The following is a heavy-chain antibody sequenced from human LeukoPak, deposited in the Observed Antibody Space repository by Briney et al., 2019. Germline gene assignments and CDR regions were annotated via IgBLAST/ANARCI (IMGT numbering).Heavy chain of an antibody. Sequence: GASVKVSCEASGYMFTSYNMQWVRQAPGQGLEWMGMVNSSGANTKYAQKFRGRVTMTSDTSTSTVYMELSSLISDDTAVYYCARDQHYATDYWGQGTLVTVCS. CDR1: GYMFTSYN. CDR2: VNSSGANT. CDR3: ARDQHYATDY. J-gene: IGHJ4*02. D-gene: IGHD2-2*01. V-gene: IGHV1-46*03.